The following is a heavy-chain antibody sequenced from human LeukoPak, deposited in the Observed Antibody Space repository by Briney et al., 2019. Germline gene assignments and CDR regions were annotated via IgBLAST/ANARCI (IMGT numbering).Heavy chain of an antibody. D-gene: IGHD3-22*01. CDR2: INPSGGST. Sequence: GASVKVSCKASGYTFTSYYMHWVRQAPGQGLEWMGIINPSGGSTSYAQKFQGRVTMTRDTSPSTVYMELSSLRSEDTAVYYCARSGTAYDSSGYHRLYYFDYWDQGTLVTVSS. J-gene: IGHJ4*02. V-gene: IGHV1-46*01. CDR3: ARSGTAYDSSGYHRLYYFDY. CDR1: GYTFTSYY.